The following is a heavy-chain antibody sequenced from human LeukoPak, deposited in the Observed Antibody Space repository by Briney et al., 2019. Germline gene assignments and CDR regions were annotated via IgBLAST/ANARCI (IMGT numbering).Heavy chain of an antibody. CDR3: ARASGSGYSLFDY. V-gene: IGHV3-74*01. D-gene: IGHD3-22*01. Sequence: GGSLRLSCAASGFTFSSYWMHWVRQAPGKGLVGVSRINSDGSTTSYADSVKGRFTISRDNAKNTVYLQMNSLRAEDTAVYYCARASGSGYSLFDYWGQGTLVTVSS. CDR1: GFTFSSYW. J-gene: IGHJ4*02. CDR2: INSDGSTT.